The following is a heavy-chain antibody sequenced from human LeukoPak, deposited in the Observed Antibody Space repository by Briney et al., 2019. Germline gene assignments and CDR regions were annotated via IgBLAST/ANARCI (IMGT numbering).Heavy chain of an antibody. J-gene: IGHJ5*01. CDR1: GFTVCRDS. CDR3: AKDSTVTPGSVNWFDS. V-gene: IGHV3-53*01. Sequence: GGSLRLSCTVSGFTVCRDSMSWVRQAPGKGLEWVSFIYSGGSTHYSDSVKGRFTISRDNFKNRLFLQMKSLRAEDTAVYYCAKDSTVTPGSVNWFDSWGQGTLVTVSS. D-gene: IGHD4-17*01. CDR2: IYSGGST.